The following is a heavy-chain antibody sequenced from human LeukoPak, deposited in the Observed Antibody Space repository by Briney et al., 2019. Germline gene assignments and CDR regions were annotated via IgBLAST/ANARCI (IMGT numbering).Heavy chain of an antibody. Sequence: SGGSLRLSCAASGFSFSNYGFHWVRQAPGKGLEWVALIWFDGSKTDYADSVKGRFTISKDSSTNTVHLQVTSLTAEDTGLYYCARDIGTSPRSIFDYWGQGTLVAVSS. CDR3: ARDIGTSPRSIFDY. CDR1: GFSFSNYG. D-gene: IGHD6-6*01. V-gene: IGHV3-33*01. J-gene: IGHJ4*02. CDR2: IWFDGSKT.